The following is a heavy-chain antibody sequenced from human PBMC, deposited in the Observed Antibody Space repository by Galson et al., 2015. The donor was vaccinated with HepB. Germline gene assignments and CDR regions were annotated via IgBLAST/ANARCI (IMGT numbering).Heavy chain of an antibody. CDR1: GYTFTSYG. V-gene: IGHV1-2*02. Sequence: SVKVSCKASGYTFTSYGISWVRQAPGQGLEWMGWINPNSGGTNYAQKFQGRVTMTRDTSISTAYMELSRLRSDDTAVYYCAREYCTNGVCTPTMGYWGQGTLGTVSS. J-gene: IGHJ4*02. D-gene: IGHD2-8*01. CDR3: AREYCTNGVCTPTMGY. CDR2: INPNSGGT.